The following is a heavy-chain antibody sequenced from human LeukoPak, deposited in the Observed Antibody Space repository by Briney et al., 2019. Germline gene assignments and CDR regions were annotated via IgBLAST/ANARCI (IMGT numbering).Heavy chain of an antibody. V-gene: IGHV1-2*02. CDR1: GYTFTGYY. D-gene: IGHD3-22*01. CDR3: ARVVVITFDAFDI. Sequence: ASVKVSCKASGYTFTGYYMHWVRQAPGQGLEWMGWINRNSGGTNYAQKFQGRVTMTRDTSISTAYMELSRLRSDDTAVYYCARVVVITFDAFDIWGQGTMVTVPS. CDR2: INRNSGGT. J-gene: IGHJ3*02.